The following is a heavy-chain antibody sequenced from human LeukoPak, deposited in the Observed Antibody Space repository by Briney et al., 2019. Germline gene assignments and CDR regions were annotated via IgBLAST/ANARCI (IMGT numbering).Heavy chain of an antibody. J-gene: IGHJ4*02. CDR1: GFTFSNYA. D-gene: IGHD3-22*01. CDR2: ISYDGSNK. V-gene: IGHV3-30-3*01. Sequence: GGSLRLSCAASGFTFSNYALHWVRQAPGKGLEWVAVISYDGSNKFYADSVRGRFTISRDNAKNSLYLQMNSLRAEDTAVYYCARDLYYYDSSGYYSRSFDYWGQGTLVTVSS. CDR3: ARDLYYYDSSGYYSRSFDY.